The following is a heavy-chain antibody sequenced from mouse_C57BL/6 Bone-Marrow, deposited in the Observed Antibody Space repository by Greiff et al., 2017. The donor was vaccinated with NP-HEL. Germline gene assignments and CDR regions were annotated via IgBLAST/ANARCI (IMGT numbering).Heavy chain of an antibody. CDR2: IDPETGGT. J-gene: IGHJ3*01. Sequence: VQLQQSGAELVRPGASVTLSCKASGYTFTDYEMHWVKQTPVHGLEWIGAIDPETGGTAYNQKFKGKAILTADKSSSTAYMELRSLTSEDSAVYYCTRYGSSYGDWFAYWGQGTLVTVSA. D-gene: IGHD1-1*01. V-gene: IGHV1-15*01. CDR1: GYTFTDYE. CDR3: TRYGSSYGDWFAY.